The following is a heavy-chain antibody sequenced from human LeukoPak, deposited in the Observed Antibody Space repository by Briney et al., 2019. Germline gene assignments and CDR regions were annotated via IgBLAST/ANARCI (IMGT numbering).Heavy chain of an antibody. Sequence: GGSLRLSCAASGLTFSDYYMSWVRQAPGKGLEWVANIKPDASGKHYVDSVKGRFTISRDNAKNSLYLQMNSLRAEDTAVYYCVSRLYQLLLSGADADYWGQGTLVTVSS. CDR2: IKPDASGK. D-gene: IGHD2-2*01. V-gene: IGHV3-7*01. J-gene: IGHJ4*02. CDR3: VSRLYQLLLSGADADY. CDR1: GLTFSDYY.